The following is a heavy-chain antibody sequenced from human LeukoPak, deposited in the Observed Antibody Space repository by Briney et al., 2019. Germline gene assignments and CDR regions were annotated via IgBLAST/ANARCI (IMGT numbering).Heavy chain of an antibody. V-gene: IGHV5-51*01. CDR2: IYPSDSDT. Sequence: GESLKISCKGSGYSFTSYWIGWVRQMPGKGLEWIGIIYPSDSDTKYSPSFQGQVTVSADKSLTTAYLQWNNLKASDTAMYYCARLEQLVSNGFDVWGQGTMVTVSS. D-gene: IGHD6-13*01. J-gene: IGHJ3*01. CDR1: GYSFTSYW. CDR3: ARLEQLVSNGFDV.